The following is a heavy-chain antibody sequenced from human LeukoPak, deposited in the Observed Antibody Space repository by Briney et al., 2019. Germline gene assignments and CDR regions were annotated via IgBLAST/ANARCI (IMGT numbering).Heavy chain of an antibody. CDR2: IYYSGSA. Sequence: SETLSLTCTVSGGSINSYYWTWIRQPPGKGLEWIGYIYYSGSASYNPSLKSRVTISVDTSKNQFSLKLSSVTAADTAVYYCARVVQSTDSSGFYLPEYFQHWGQGTLVTVSS. D-gene: IGHD3-22*01. CDR1: GGSINSYY. J-gene: IGHJ1*01. V-gene: IGHV4-59*08. CDR3: ARVVQSTDSSGFYLPEYFQH.